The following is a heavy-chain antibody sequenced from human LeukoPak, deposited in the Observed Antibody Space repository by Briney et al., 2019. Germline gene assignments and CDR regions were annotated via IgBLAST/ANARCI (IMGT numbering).Heavy chain of an antibody. V-gene: IGHV4-39*01. CDR2: IYYSGST. CDR1: GGSISSSSYY. D-gene: IGHD6-13*01. J-gene: IGHJ6*02. Sequence: SETLSLTCTVSGGSISSSSYYWGWIRQPPGKGLEWIGSIYYSGSTYYNPSLKSRVTISVDTSKNQFSLKLSSVTAADTAVYYSAMQQLVPYYYGMDVWGQGTTVTVSS. CDR3: AMQQLVPYYYGMDV.